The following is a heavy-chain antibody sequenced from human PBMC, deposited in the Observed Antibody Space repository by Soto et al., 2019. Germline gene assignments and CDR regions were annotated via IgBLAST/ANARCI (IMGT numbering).Heavy chain of an antibody. J-gene: IGHJ4*02. CDR1: GFIFNTYS. CDR3: ARFGLVTFDC. D-gene: IGHD3-3*01. Sequence: PGGSLRLSCAASGFIFNTYSMDWVRQAPGKGLEWVASISPSGSYMYYGDSLKGRFTVSRDNAKNSLYLQMDSPRADDTAIYYCARFGLVTFDCWGQGTLVTVSS. CDR2: ISPSGSYM. V-gene: IGHV3-21*01.